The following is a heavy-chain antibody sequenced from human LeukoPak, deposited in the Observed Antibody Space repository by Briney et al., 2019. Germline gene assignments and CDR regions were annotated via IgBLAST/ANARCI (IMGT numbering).Heavy chain of an antibody. V-gene: IGHV1-46*01. CDR3: AREEVAAAGTGNWFDP. CDR2: INPSGGST. CDR1: GYTFTGYY. Sequence: ASVKVSCKASGYTFTGYYMHWVRQAPGQGLEWMGIINPSGGSTSYAQKFQGRVTMTRDMSTSTVYMELSSLRSEDTAVYYCAREEVAAAGTGNWFDPWGQGTLVTVSS. D-gene: IGHD6-13*01. J-gene: IGHJ5*02.